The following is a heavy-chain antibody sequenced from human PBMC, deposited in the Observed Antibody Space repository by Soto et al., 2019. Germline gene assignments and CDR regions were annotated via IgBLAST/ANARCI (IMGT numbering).Heavy chain of an antibody. CDR1: GYTFTAHL. CDR2: LNPSGGST. CDR3: AGDFGTLWYSYYYGMDV. Sequence: QVQLVQSGAEVEKPVASLKVSCKASGYTFTAHLMHWVRKAPGQCLAWMGVLNPSGGSTTFAKKFQGTVTITRDTSTSTVYMELSSLRSEDTAVYFCAGDFGTLWYSYYYGMDVWGQGTTVTVSS. D-gene: IGHD2-8*01. V-gene: IGHV1-46*01. J-gene: IGHJ6*02.